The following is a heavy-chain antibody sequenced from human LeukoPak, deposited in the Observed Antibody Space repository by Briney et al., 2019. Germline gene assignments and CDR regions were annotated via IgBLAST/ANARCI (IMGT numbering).Heavy chain of an antibody. CDR3: ANLDIVVVPAAMSTKPGDDY. J-gene: IGHJ4*02. Sequence: PGGSLRLSCAASGFTFSSYEMNWVRQAPGKGLEWVSYISSSGSTIYYADSVKGRFTISRDNSKNTLYLQMNSLRAEDTAVYYCANLDIVVVPAAMSTKPGDDYWGQGTLVTVSS. V-gene: IGHV3-48*03. CDR2: ISSSGSTI. CDR1: GFTFSSYE. D-gene: IGHD2-2*03.